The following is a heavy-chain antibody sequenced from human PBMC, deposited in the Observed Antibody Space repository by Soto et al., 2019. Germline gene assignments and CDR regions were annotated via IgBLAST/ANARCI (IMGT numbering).Heavy chain of an antibody. J-gene: IGHJ4*02. Sequence: GGSLRLSCTASEFTFGDYAMSWFRQAPGKGLEWVGFIRSKAYGGTTEYAASVKGRFTISRDDSKSIAYLQMNSLKTEDTAVYYCTTRQQWLVQYFDYWGQGTLVTVSS. D-gene: IGHD6-19*01. CDR2: IRSKAYGGTT. V-gene: IGHV3-49*03. CDR3: TTRQQWLVQYFDY. CDR1: EFTFGDYA.